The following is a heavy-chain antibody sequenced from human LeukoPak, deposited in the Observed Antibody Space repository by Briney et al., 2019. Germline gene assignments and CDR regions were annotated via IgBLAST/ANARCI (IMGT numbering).Heavy chain of an antibody. CDR3: ARWRTGTIFDY. J-gene: IGHJ4*02. CDR1: GFTFDDYA. V-gene: IGHV3-9*01. Sequence: GGSLRLSCAASGFTFDDYAMHWVRQAPGKGLEWVSGISWNSGSIGYADSVKGRFTISRDNSKNTLYLQMNSLRPEDTAVYYCARWRTGTIFDYWGQGTLVIVSS. CDR2: ISWNSGSI. D-gene: IGHD1-7*01.